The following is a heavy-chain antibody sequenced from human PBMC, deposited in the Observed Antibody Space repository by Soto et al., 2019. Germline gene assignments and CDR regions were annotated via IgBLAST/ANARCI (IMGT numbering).Heavy chain of an antibody. CDR3: ARDPKIDDPSQAGKTYYHYYGMDG. CDR2: INAGNGNT. J-gene: IGHJ6*01. V-gene: IGHV1-3*01. Sequence: ASVKVSCKASGYTFTSYAMHWVRQAPGQRLEWMGWINAGNGNTKYSQKFQGRVTITRDTSASTAYMELSSLRSEDTAVYYCARDPKIDDPSQAGKTYYHYYGMDGRGQGTTVTLSS. D-gene: IGHD6-19*01. CDR1: GYTFTSYA.